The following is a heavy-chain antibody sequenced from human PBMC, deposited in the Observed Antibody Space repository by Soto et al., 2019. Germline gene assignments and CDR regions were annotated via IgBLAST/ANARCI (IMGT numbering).Heavy chain of an antibody. J-gene: IGHJ4*02. Sequence: SETLSLTCAVSGGSISSGGYSWSWIRQPPGKGLEWIGDIYHSGSTYYNPSLKSRVTISVDTSKNQFSLKLSSVTAADTAVYNCAREPYDSSGYSLYFDYWGQGTLVTVS. D-gene: IGHD3-22*01. CDR3: AREPYDSSGYSLYFDY. CDR1: GGSISSGGYS. V-gene: IGHV4-30-2*01. CDR2: IYHSGST.